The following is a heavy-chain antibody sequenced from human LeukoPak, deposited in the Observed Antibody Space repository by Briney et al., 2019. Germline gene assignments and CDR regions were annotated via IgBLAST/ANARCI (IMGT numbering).Heavy chain of an antibody. J-gene: IGHJ4*02. V-gene: IGHV3-30*01. CDR2: ISYDGSNK. CDR3: AREYYYDSSGYPTY. Sequence: QPGRSLRLSCAASGFTFSSYAMHWVRQAPGKGLEWVAVISYDGSNKYYADSVKGRFTISRDNSKNTLYLQMNSLRAEDTAVYYCAREYYYDSSGYPTYWGQGTLVTVSS. D-gene: IGHD3-22*01. CDR1: GFTFSSYA.